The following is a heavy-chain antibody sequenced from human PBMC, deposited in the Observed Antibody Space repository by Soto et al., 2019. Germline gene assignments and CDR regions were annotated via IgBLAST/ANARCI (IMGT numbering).Heavy chain of an antibody. J-gene: IGHJ4*02. V-gene: IGHV1-46*04. CDR1: GYTFTTYY. Sequence: QLVQSGAEVKKPGASVRVSCKASGYTFTTYYIHWVRQAPGQGLEWMGMIDPSVGTTNYARTLQGRLTLTRDTSTATVYMDVPRLRSDDTAVYYCARRYYSGSGTAAALDYWGQGSLVTVSS. CDR3: ARRYYSGSGTAAALDY. CDR2: IDPSVGTT. D-gene: IGHD3-10*01.